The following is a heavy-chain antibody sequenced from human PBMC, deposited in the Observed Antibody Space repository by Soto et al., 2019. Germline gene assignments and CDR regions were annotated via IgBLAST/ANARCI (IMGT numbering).Heavy chain of an antibody. CDR1: GFTFDDYA. V-gene: IGHV3-9*01. CDR3: AKDMATITLEGSFQH. Sequence: EVQLVESGGGLVQPGRSLRLSCAASGFTFDDYAMHWVRQAPGKGLEWVSGISWDSGSIGYADSVKGRFTISRDNAKNSLYPQMNRLSDEATALYYCAKDMATITLEGSFQHWVQGTLVTVAS. CDR2: ISWDSGSI. D-gene: IGHD5-12*01. J-gene: IGHJ1*01.